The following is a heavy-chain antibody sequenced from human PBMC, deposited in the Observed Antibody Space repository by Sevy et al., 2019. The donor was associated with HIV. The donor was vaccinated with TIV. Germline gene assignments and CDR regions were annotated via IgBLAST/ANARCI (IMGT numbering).Heavy chain of an antibody. Sequence: GGSLRLSCAASGFTFSTYGMHWVRQAPGRGLEWVAFMRFDGTIKYHRDSVKGRFTISRDNSKNTLYLQTNSLRAEDTAVYFCAKVLHIVEVPAAIDYYYGMDVWGQGTTVTVSS. CDR1: GFTFSTYG. J-gene: IGHJ6*02. CDR3: AKVLHIVEVPAAIDYYYGMDV. V-gene: IGHV3-30*02. CDR2: MRFDGTIK. D-gene: IGHD2-2*01.